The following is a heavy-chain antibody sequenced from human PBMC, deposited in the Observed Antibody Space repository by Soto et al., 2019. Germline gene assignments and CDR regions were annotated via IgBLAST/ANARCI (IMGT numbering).Heavy chain of an antibody. V-gene: IGHV3-23*01. CDR2: ISVSAGTT. CDR3: AKDGIRGIHIDN. CDR1: GLTFSSYP. Sequence: EVQLLESGGGLVQPGGSLRLSCAASGLTFSSYPMSWVRQAPGKGLQWVSSISVSAGTTYYADSVKGRFTISRDNSKNTLYLQMNSLRAEYTAVYYCAKDGIRGIHIDNWGQGPLVTVSS. J-gene: IGHJ4*02.